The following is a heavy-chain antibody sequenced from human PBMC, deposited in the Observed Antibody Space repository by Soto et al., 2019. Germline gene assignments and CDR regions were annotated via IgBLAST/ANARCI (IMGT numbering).Heavy chain of an antibody. Sequence: GGSLRLSCAASGFTFSGYGMHWVRQAPGKGLEWVAVISNDGINKYYADAVKGRFTISRDNSKNTLYLQMNSLRAEDTAVYYCAKHSRETTTCCGEDWGQGTRVTVSS. J-gene: IGHJ4*02. CDR1: GFTFSGYG. D-gene: IGHD2-2*01. V-gene: IGHV3-30*18. CDR2: ISNDGINK. CDR3: AKHSRETTTCCGED.